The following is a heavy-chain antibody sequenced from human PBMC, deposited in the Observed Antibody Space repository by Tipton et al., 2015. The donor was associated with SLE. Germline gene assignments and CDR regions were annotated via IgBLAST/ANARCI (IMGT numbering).Heavy chain of an antibody. V-gene: IGHV4-59*01. Sequence: TLSLTCTVSGDSMNDYYWNWIRQAPGKGLEWVGYIYTGGSTHYNPSLRSRVTISVDTSKNEFSLKLSSVTAADTAVYYCARSSATGFYYMDVWGKGTTVTVSS. CDR1: GDSMNDYY. CDR2: IYTGGST. D-gene: IGHD3-10*01. J-gene: IGHJ6*03. CDR3: ARSSATGFYYMDV.